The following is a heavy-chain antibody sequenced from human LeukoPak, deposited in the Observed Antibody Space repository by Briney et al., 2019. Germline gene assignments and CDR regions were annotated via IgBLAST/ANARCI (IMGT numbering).Heavy chain of an antibody. CDR2: IYTSGST. D-gene: IGHD6-6*01. J-gene: IGHJ4*02. V-gene: IGHV4-61*02. Sequence: PSETLSLTCTVSGGSISSGSYYWSWIRQPAGKGLEWIGRIYTSGSTNYNPSLKSRVTISVDTSNNQFSLKLSSVTAADTAVYYCARAQIAARRYVDYWGQGTLVTVSS. CDR1: GGSISSGSYY. CDR3: ARAQIAARRYVDY.